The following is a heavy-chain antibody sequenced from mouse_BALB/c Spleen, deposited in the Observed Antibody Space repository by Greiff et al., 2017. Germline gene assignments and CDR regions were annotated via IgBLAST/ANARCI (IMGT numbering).Heavy chain of an antibody. Sequence: EVQLQESGPGLVKPSQSLSLTCTVTGYSITSDYAWNWIRQFPGNKLEWMGYISYSGSTSYNPSLKSRISITRDTSKNQFFLQLNSVTTEDTATYYCARYGGYDPGRFAYWGQGTLVTVSA. CDR1: GYSITSDYA. J-gene: IGHJ3*01. D-gene: IGHD2-2*01. CDR2: ISYSGST. CDR3: ARYGGYDPGRFAY. V-gene: IGHV3-2*02.